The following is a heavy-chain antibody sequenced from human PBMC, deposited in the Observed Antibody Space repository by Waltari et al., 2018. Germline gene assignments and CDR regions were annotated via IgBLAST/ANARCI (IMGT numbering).Heavy chain of an antibody. CDR3: ARRYCSGGSCYWDY. V-gene: IGHV4-38-2*01. Sequence: QVQLQESGPGLVKPSETLSLTCAVSGYSISSGYYWGWIRQPPGKGLEWIGSICHSGSTAYNPSLNSRGTISVDTSKNQFSLKLSSVTAADTAVYYCARRYCSGGSCYWDYWGQGTLVTVSS. J-gene: IGHJ4*02. CDR1: GYSISSGYY. CDR2: ICHSGST. D-gene: IGHD2-15*01.